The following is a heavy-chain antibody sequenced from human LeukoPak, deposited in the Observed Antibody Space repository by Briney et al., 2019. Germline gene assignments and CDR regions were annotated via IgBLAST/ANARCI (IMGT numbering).Heavy chain of an antibody. CDR1: GFIFSSYG. CDR2: ISYDGSNK. D-gene: IGHD6-19*01. J-gene: IGHJ4*02. CDR3: ATRSGWYNRSFDY. V-gene: IGHV3-30*03. Sequence: GRSLRLSCAASGFIFSSYGMHWVRQAPGKGLEWVAVISYDGSNKYYADSVKGRFTISRDNSKNTLYLQMNSLRAEDTAVYYCATRSGWYNRSFDYWGQGTLVTVSS.